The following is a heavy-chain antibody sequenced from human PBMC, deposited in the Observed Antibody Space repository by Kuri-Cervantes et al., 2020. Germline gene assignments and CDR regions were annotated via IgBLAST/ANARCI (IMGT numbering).Heavy chain of an antibody. V-gene: IGHV4-39*07. J-gene: IGHJ3*02. CDR2: IYYSGST. CDR1: GGSISSSSYY. D-gene: IGHD3-22*01. Sequence: SETLSLTCTVSGGSISSSSYYWGWIRQPPGKGLEWIGSIYYSGSTNYNPSLKSRVTISVDTSKNQFSLKLSSVTAADTAVYYCARYYYDSSGPRGDAFDIWGQGTMVTVSS. CDR3: ARYYYDSSGPRGDAFDI.